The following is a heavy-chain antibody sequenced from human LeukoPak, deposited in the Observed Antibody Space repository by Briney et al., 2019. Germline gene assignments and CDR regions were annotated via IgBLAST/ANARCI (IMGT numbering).Heavy chain of an antibody. CDR2: INWNGGST. CDR1: GFTFDDYG. V-gene: IGHV3-20*04. Sequence: PGGSLRLSCAASGFTFDDYGMSWVRQAPGKGLEWVSGINWNGGSTGYADSVKGRFTISRDNAKNSLYLQMNSLRAEDTAVYYCARSPRYYDSSGLFGYWGQGTLVTVSS. D-gene: IGHD3-22*01. J-gene: IGHJ4*02. CDR3: ARSPRYYDSSGLFGY.